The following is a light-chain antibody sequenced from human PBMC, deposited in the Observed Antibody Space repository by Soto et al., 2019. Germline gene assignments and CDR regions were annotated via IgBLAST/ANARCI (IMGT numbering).Light chain of an antibody. CDR1: QSISLV. CDR2: AAS. J-gene: IGKJ1*01. V-gene: IGKV1-39*01. Sequence: DIQMTQSPSSLSASVGDTVTITCRASQSISLVLNWYQQKPGKAPKLLIYAASSLQSGVPSRFTGNASGTDFTLTISSLQPEAFATYYCHQTDSIPETFGQGTKVEIK. CDR3: HQTDSIPET.